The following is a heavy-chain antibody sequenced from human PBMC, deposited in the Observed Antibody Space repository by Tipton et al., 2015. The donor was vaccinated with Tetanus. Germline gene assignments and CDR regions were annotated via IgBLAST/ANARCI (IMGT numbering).Heavy chain of an antibody. CDR2: IFHSGST. CDR1: GGSMSNNY. J-gene: IGHJ3*01. V-gene: IGHV4-59*01. CDR3: ARRSYCSSSRCFDAFDL. Sequence: TLSLTCTVSGGSMSNNYWSWIRQPPGKGLEWIAYIFHSGSTNYSPSLKSRVAISMDTSKNQISLKLSSVTAADTAVYCCARRSYCSSSRCFDAFDLWGQGTMVTVSS. D-gene: IGHD2-2*01.